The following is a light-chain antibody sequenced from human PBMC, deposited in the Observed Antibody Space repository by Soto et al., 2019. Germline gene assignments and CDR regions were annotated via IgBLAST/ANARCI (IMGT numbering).Light chain of an antibody. CDR3: CSYAGSGHVV. Sequence: QSALTQPRSVSGSPGQSVTISCTGTSSDVGGYNYVSWYQQHPGKAPKLMIYDVSKRPSGVHNRFSGSKSGNTASLTISGLQAEDEADYYCCSYAGSGHVVFGGGTKVTVL. V-gene: IGLV2-11*01. CDR1: SSDVGGYNY. J-gene: IGLJ2*01. CDR2: DVS.